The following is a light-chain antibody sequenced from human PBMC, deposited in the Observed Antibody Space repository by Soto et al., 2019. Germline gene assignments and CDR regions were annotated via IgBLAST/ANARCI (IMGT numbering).Light chain of an antibody. J-gene: IGKJ5*01. CDR2: DAS. CDR1: QSVGSN. Sequence: EIVLTHSPATLSVSPGERATLSCRASQSVGSNLAWFQQKPGQAHRLLIYDASNRATGIPVRFSGSGSGTDFTLIISRLEPEDFALYYCQHYGGPPITFGHGTRLEI. V-gene: IGKV3-20*01. CDR3: QHYGGPPIT.